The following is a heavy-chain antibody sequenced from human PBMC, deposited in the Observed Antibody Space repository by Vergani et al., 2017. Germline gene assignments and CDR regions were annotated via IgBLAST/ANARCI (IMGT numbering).Heavy chain of an antibody. Sequence: EVQLVESGGGLVKPGGSLRLSCAASGFTFSSNSMNWVRKAPGKGLEWVSSISSSSSYIYYADSLKGRFTISRDNATNSLYLQMNSLRAEDTAVYYCARESARWLQLRYYYYGMDVWGQGTTVTVSS. D-gene: IGHD5-24*01. CDR1: GFTFSSNS. CDR2: ISSSSSYI. J-gene: IGHJ6*02. CDR3: ARESARWLQLRYYYYGMDV. V-gene: IGHV3-21*01.